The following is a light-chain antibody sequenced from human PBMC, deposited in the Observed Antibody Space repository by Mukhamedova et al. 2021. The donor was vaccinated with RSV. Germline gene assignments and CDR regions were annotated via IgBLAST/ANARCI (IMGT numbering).Light chain of an antibody. CDR2: KAS. Sequence: SQSISSWLAWYQQKPGKAPKLLIYKASSLESGVPSRFRGSGSGTEFTLTISSLQPDDFATYYCQQYNSYYSFGQGTKLEIK. CDR3: QQYNSYYS. V-gene: IGKV1-5*03. CDR1: QSISSW. J-gene: IGKJ2*03.